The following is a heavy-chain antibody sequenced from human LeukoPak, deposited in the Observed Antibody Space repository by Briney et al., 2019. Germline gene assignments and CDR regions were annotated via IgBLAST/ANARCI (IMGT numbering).Heavy chain of an antibody. D-gene: IGHD2-15*01. CDR2: IYYSGST. CDR3: ARAPVVANWFDP. Sequence: SETLSPTCTVSGGSISSGGYYWSWIRQHPGKGLEWIGYIYYSGSTYYNPSLKSRVTISVDTSKNQFSLKLSSVTAADTAVCYCARAPVVANWFDPWGQGTLVTVSS. CDR1: GGSISSGGYY. J-gene: IGHJ5*02. V-gene: IGHV4-31*03.